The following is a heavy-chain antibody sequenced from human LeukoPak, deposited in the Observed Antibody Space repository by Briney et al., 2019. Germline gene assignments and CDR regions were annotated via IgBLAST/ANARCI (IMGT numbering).Heavy chain of an antibody. CDR3: ARVDCSGGSCYFDY. CDR2: INSDGSST. V-gene: IGHV3-74*01. CDR1: GFTFSRYW. J-gene: IGHJ4*02. D-gene: IGHD2-15*01. Sequence: GGSLRLTCAASGFTFSRYWMHWVRQTPGKGLVWVSRINSDGSSTRYADSVKGRFTISRDNAKNTLDLQMSSLRAEDTAVYYCARVDCSGGSCYFDYWGQGILVTVSS.